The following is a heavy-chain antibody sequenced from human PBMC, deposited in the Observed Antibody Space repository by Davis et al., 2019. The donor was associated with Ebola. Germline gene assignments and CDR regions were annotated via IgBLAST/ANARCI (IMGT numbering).Heavy chain of an antibody. CDR1: GFTFSSYS. CDR2: ISSSSSTI. Sequence: PGGSLRLSCAASGFTFSSYSMNWVRQAPGKGLEWVSYISSSSSTIYYADSVKGRFTISRDNAKNSLYLQMNSLRDEDTAVYYCARAPYCGGDCSFGTVIDYWGQGTLVTVSS. V-gene: IGHV3-48*02. D-gene: IGHD2-21*01. CDR3: ARAPYCGGDCSFGTVIDY. J-gene: IGHJ4*02.